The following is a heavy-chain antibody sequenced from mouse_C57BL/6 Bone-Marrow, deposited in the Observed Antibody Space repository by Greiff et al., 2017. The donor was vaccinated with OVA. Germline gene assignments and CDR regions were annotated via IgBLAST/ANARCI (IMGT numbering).Heavy chain of an antibody. CDR3: TGIARIVDD. Sequence: EVQLQQSGTVLVTPGASVKMSCKASGYTFTSYWMTWVKQRPGQGLEWIGAIYPGNSATNYNQKFKGKAKLTAVTSASTAYMELSSLTNEDSAVCYCTGIARIVDDWGKGTTVTVSS. V-gene: IGHV1-5*01. CDR2: IYPGNSAT. J-gene: IGHJ4*01. CDR1: GYTFTSYW.